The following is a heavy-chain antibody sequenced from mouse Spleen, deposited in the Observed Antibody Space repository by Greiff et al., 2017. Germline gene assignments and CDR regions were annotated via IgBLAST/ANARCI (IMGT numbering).Heavy chain of an antibody. CDR1: GFNIKDDY. CDR2: IDPENGDT. J-gene: IGHJ3*01. CDR3: TTRGAFAY. D-gene: IGHD3-1*01. Sequence: EVMLVESGAELVRPGASVKLSCTASGFNIKDDYMHWMKQRPEQGLEWIGWIDPENGDTEYASKFQGKATITADTSSNTAYLQLSSLTSEDTAVYYCTTRGAFAYWGQGTLVTVSA. V-gene: IGHV14-4*01.